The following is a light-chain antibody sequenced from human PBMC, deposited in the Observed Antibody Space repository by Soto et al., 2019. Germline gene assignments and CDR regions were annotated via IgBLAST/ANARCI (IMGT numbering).Light chain of an antibody. V-gene: IGKV3-11*01. Sequence: EIVLTQSPATLYLSHGARATLSCRASQSVSSYLAWYQQKPGQAPRLLIYDASNRATGIPARFSGSGSGTDFTLTISSLEPEDFAVYYCQHRRDFGQGTRLE. CDR3: QHRRD. CDR1: QSVSSY. CDR2: DAS. J-gene: IGKJ5*01.